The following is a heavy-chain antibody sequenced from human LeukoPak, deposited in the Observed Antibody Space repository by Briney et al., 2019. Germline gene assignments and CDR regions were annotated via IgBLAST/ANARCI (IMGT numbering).Heavy chain of an antibody. CDR3: ARDPYGSGRY. V-gene: IGHV3-74*01. D-gene: IGHD3-10*01. Sequence: SGGSLRLSCAASGFTFSNYWMHWVRQAPGKGLVWVSRINGDGSSTSYADSVKGRFTISRDDAKNTLYLQMDSLRAEDTAAYYCARDPYGSGRYWGQGTRVTVSS. J-gene: IGHJ4*02. CDR2: INGDGSST. CDR1: GFTFSNYW.